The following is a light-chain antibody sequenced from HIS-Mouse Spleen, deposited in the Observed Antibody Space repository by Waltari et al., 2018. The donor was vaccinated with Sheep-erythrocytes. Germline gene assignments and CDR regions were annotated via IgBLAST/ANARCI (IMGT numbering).Light chain of an antibody. V-gene: IGLV2-23*01. CDR2: EGS. CDR3: CSYAGSSTPWV. CDR1: SRDVGRYNF. J-gene: IGLJ3*02. Sequence: QSALTQPASVSGSPGQSITISCTGTSRDVGRYNFFPWYQQHPGKAPKLMIYEGSKRPSGVSNRFSGSKSGNTASLTISGLQAEDEADYYCCSYAGSSTPWVFGGGTKLTVL.